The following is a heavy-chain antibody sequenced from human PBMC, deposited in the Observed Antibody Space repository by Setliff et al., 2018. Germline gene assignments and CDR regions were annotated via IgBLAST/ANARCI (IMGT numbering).Heavy chain of an antibody. Sequence: SETLSLTCAAYGGSFSGYYWSWIRQPPGKGLEWIGEINHSGSTNYNPSLKSRVTISIDTSKNQFSLKLSSVTAADTAVYYCASLGMTTMMDWYFDLWGRGTLVTVSS. J-gene: IGHJ2*01. CDR1: GGSFSGYY. CDR2: INHSGST. D-gene: IGHD4-4*01. CDR3: ASLGMTTMMDWYFDL. V-gene: IGHV4-34*01.